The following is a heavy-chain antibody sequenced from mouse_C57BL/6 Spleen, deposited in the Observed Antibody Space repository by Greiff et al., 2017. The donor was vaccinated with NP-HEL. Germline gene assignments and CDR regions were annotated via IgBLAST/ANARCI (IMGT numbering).Heavy chain of an antibody. CDR2: IYPGDGDT. CDR1: GYAFSSSW. CDR3: AREGFYDYDGNYYAMDY. J-gene: IGHJ4*01. D-gene: IGHD2-4*01. V-gene: IGHV1-82*01. Sequence: QVQLQQSGPELVKPGASVKISCKASGYAFSSSWMNWVKQRPGTGLEWIGRIYPGDGDTNYNGKFKGKATLTADKSYSTAYMQLSSLTSEDSAVYFCAREGFYDYDGNYYAMDYWGQGTSVTVSS.